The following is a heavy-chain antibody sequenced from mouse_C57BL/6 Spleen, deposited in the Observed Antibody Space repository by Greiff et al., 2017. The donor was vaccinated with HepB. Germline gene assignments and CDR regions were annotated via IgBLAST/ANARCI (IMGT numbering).Heavy chain of an antibody. CDR3: ARSCPYAMDY. Sequence: QVQLQQPGAELVRPGSSVKLSCKASGYTFTSYWMHWVKQRPIQGLEWIGNIDPSDSETHYNQKFKDKATLTVDKSSSTAYMQLSSLTSEDSAVYYSARSCPYAMDYWGQGTSVTVSS. J-gene: IGHJ4*01. CDR2: IDPSDSET. D-gene: IGHD6-1*01. V-gene: IGHV1-52*01. CDR1: GYTFTSYW.